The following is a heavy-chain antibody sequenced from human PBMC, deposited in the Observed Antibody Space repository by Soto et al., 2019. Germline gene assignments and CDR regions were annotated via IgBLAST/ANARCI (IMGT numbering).Heavy chain of an antibody. D-gene: IGHD2-21*01. CDR3: ARGSVTGGRGGDY. J-gene: IGHJ4*02. CDR2: IHQSGST. V-gene: IGHV4-34*01. CDR1: GGSFSGYY. Sequence: SETLSLTCAVYGGSFSGYYWSWTRLPPGKGLEWIGEIHQSGSTNYNPSLKSRVTISLDTSKNQFSLHLSSVTAADTAVYYCARGSVTGGRGGDYWGQGTQVTVSS.